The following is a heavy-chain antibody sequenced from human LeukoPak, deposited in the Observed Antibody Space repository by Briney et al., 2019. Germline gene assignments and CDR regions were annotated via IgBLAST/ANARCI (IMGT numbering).Heavy chain of an antibody. CDR3: ARTRAPYCSSTSCYNYYYMDV. CDR1: GGSISSYY. D-gene: IGHD2-2*02. Sequence: SEALSLTCTVSGGSISSYYWSWIRQPPGKGLEWIGYIYTSGSTNYTPSLKSRVTISVDTSKNQFSLKLSSVTAAGTAVYYCARTRAPYCSSTSCYNYYYMDVWGKGTTVTVSS. CDR2: IYTSGST. J-gene: IGHJ6*03. V-gene: IGHV4-4*09.